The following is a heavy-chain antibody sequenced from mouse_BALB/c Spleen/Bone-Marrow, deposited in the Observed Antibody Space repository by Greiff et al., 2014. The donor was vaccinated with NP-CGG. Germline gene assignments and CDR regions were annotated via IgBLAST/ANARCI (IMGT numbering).Heavy chain of an antibody. Sequence: EVQLQQSGTVLARPGASVKMSCKASGYSFTSYWMHWVKQRPGQGLEWIGAIYPGNSDTSYNQKFKGKAKLTAVTSASTAYMELSSLTNEDSAVYYCTNGYDYYAMDCWGQGTSVTVSS. D-gene: IGHD2-2*01. CDR2: IYPGNSDT. CDR1: GYSFTSYW. J-gene: IGHJ4*01. CDR3: TNGYDYYAMDC. V-gene: IGHV1-5*01.